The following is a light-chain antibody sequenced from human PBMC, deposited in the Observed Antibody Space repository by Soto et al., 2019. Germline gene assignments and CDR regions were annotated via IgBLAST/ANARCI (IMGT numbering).Light chain of an antibody. CDR1: RSVFFTPGSKYF. Sequence: DILLTESPDSLGVSLPESATITCKASRSVFFTPGSKYFLSWYQKQRGQPHNLLIYWACSRAAVVSERFVGSGSATDFPLAITSLQAEDVAVYYCQQYYHTQSFGQGTKVDIK. CDR2: WAC. J-gene: IGKJ1*01. V-gene: IGKV4-1*01. CDR3: QQYYHTQS.